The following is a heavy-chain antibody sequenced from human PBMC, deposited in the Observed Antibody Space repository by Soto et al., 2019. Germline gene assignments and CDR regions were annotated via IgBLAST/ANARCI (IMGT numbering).Heavy chain of an antibody. CDR2: IYYSGST. D-gene: IGHD2-15*01. Sequence: SETLSLTCTVSGGSISSYYWSWIRQPPGKGLEWIGYIYYSGSTNYNPSLKSRVTISVDTSKNQFSLKLSSVTAADTAVYYCARSVRYCSGGSCYFTRDAFDIWGQGTMVTVS. V-gene: IGHV4-59*08. CDR3: ARSVRYCSGGSCYFTRDAFDI. CDR1: GGSISSYY. J-gene: IGHJ3*02.